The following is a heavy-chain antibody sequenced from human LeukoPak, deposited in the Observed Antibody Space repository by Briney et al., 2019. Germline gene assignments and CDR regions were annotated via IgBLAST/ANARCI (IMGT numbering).Heavy chain of an antibody. CDR2: IYYSGST. CDR3: ARASSGSYRYFDY. V-gene: IGHV4-30-4*07. J-gene: IGHJ4*02. Sequence: PSQTPSLTCAVSGGSISSGGYSWSWIRQPPGKGLEWIGYIYYSGSTYYNPSLKSRVTISVDTSKNQFSLKLSSVTAADTAVYYCARASSGSYRYFDYWGQGTLVTVSS. D-gene: IGHD1-26*01. CDR1: GGSISSGGYS.